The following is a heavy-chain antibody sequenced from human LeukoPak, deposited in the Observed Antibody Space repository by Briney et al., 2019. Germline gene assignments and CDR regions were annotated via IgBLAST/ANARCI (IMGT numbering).Heavy chain of an antibody. D-gene: IGHD3-3*01. J-gene: IGHJ4*02. CDR3: ARGNGYYDFWSGYLSKLGFFDY. CDR1: NGSFSDYY. V-gene: IGHV4-34*01. CDR2: INHSGST. Sequence: ASETLSLTCAVYNGSFSDYYWNWIRQPPGKGLEWIGEINHSGSTTYNPSLKSRVTISVDSSKSQFSLKLSSVTAADTAVYYCARGNGYYDFWSGYLSKLGFFDYWGQGTLVTVSS.